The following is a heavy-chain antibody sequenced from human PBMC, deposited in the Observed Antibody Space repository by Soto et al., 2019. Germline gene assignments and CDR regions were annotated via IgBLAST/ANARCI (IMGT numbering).Heavy chain of an antibody. CDR1: GFTLSDNY. V-gene: IGHV3-72*01. CDR2: SRDKPQGYST. J-gene: IGHJ4*02. D-gene: IGHD3-22*01. CDR3: VRATYFSDSSGYTRCLDY. Sequence: GGSLRLSCAGSGFTLSDNYIDWIRQAPGKGLEWVGRSRDKPQGYSTAYAASVKGRFTTSRDESKNSAYLQMNSLKTEDTAVYYCVRATYFSDSSGYTRCLDYWGQRTMVTVSS.